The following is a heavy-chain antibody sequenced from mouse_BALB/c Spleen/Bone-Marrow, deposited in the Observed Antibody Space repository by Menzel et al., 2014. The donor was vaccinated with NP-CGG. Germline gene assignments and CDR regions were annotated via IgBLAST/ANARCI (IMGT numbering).Heavy chain of an antibody. CDR3: AREGDYSLYAMDY. J-gene: IGHJ4*01. D-gene: IGHD1-1*01. V-gene: IGHV2-6-7*01. CDR2: IWGDGST. Sequence: QVQLKQSGPGLVAPSQSLSITCTVSGFSLTGYGVNWVRQPPGKGLEWLGMIWGDGSTDYNSALKSRLSISKDNSKSQVFLKMNRRQTDDTARYYCAREGDYSLYAMDYWGQGTSVTVSS. CDR1: GFSLTGYG.